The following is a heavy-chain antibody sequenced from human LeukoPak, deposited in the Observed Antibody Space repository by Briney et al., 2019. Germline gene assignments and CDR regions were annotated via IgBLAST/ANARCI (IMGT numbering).Heavy chain of an antibody. J-gene: IGHJ4*02. CDR3: ASGRPDSEYSSPDDY. V-gene: IGHV4-34*01. D-gene: IGHD6-6*01. CDR2: ISHSGST. CDR1: GGCFSGYY. Sequence: SETLSLTCAVYGGCFSGYYWSGIRQPPGKGLEWIGEISHSGSTNYNPSLKSRVTISVDTSQNQFSLKLSSVPAADTAVYYCASGRPDSEYSSPDDYWRQGTLATVPS.